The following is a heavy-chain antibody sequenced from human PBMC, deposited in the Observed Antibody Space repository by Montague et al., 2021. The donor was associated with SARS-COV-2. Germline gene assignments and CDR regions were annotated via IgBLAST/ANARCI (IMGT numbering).Heavy chain of an antibody. CDR3: ARDPHDYGWFDP. V-gene: IGHV4-61*09. J-gene: IGHJ5*02. D-gene: IGHD4-17*01. CDR2: IYSTVIT. Sequence: TLSLTCTGLGGSISSAGYYWSWLRQPAGKGLEWIGHIYSTVITNYNPSLKSRVTISVDLSKNQFSLKMTSVTAADTAVYYCARDPHDYGWFDPWGQGTLVTVSS. CDR1: GGSISSAGYY.